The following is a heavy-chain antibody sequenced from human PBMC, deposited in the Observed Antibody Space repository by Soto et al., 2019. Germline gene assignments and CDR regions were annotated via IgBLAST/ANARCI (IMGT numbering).Heavy chain of an antibody. D-gene: IGHD3-22*01. Sequence: GGSLRLSCAASGFTFGEYALTWVRQAPGKGLEWVAGINWNGGSKGYADSVKGRFTISRDNAKSSLYLQMNNLRAEDTAFYFCARATQSYYDTSGYYSYVHWGQGAQVTVSS. CDR1: GFTFGEYA. V-gene: IGHV3-20*04. J-gene: IGHJ4*02. CDR3: ARATQSYYDTSGYYSYVH. CDR2: INWNGGSK.